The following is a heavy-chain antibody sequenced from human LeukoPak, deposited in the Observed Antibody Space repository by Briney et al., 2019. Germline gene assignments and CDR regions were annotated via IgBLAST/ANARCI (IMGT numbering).Heavy chain of an antibody. CDR1: GGSISSYY. D-gene: IGHD2/OR15-2a*01. CDR2: ISYSGST. J-gene: IGHJ4*02. V-gene: IGHV4-59*08. CDR3: AGHHPRNTVDF. Sequence: SETLSLTCTVSGGSISSYYRSWIRQPPGKGLEWIGYISYSGSTNSNPSLKSRVTISLDTSKNQFSLKLSSVTAADTAVYYCAGHHPRNTVDFWGQGTLVTVSS.